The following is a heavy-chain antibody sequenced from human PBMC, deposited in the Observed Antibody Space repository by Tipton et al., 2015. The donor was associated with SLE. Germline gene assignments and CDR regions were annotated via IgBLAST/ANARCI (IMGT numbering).Heavy chain of an antibody. V-gene: IGHV4-61*02. Sequence: TLPLTCTVSGGSISSGRYYWSWIRQPAGRGLEWIGRIYTSGSTNYNPSLKSRVTISVDTSKKQFSLKLSSVTAADTAVYYCARGAARRRYFDYWGQGTLVTVSS. CDR3: ARGAARRRYFDY. CDR2: IYTSGST. D-gene: IGHD6-6*01. CDR1: GGSISSGRYY. J-gene: IGHJ4*02.